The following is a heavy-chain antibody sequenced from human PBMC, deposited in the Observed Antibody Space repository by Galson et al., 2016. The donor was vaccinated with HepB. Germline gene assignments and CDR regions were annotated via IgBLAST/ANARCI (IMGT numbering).Heavy chain of an antibody. CDR2: VHWNNDN. CDR3: AHRIGHWNGLFDH. J-gene: IGHJ4*01. Sequence: PALVKPTQTLTLTCSFSGFSLTTSGVGVGWIRQRPGRALEWLALVHWNNDNRFNPSLRSRLTVAKDTTKNLVILSMSNVDPEDTATIYRAHRIGHWNGLFDHRGQGVPGIGAS. CDR1: GFSLTTSGVG. V-gene: IGHV2-5*01. D-gene: IGHD1-1*01.